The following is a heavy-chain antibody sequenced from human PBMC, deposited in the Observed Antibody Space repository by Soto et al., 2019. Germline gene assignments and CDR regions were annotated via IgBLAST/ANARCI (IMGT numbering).Heavy chain of an antibody. CDR1: GYTFTNYA. V-gene: IGHV1-3*05. D-gene: IGHD3-16*02. CDR3: ARGFPLGFDP. CDR2: VNAGNGNT. Sequence: QVQLVQSGAEEKKPGASVKVSCKASGYTFTNYAMHWFRQTPGQRLDWMGWVNAGNGNTKYSQKFQGRVTIHRDTPASTAYMELSSLRSEDTTMYYCARGFPLGFDPWGQGTVVTVSS. J-gene: IGHJ5*02.